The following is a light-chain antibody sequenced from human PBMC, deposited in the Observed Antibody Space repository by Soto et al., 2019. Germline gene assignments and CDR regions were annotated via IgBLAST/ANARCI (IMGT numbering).Light chain of an antibody. Sequence: QSVLTPPPSASGTPGQRVTISCSGSSSNIGSKYVYWYQQLPVTAPKLLIYRNNQRPSGVPDRFSGTKSGTSDSLAISGLRYEDEADYYWAAWDDSLSGRVVFGGGTKLTVL. V-gene: IGLV1-47*01. CDR1: SSNIGSKY. J-gene: IGLJ2*01. CDR3: AAWDDSLSGRVV. CDR2: RNN.